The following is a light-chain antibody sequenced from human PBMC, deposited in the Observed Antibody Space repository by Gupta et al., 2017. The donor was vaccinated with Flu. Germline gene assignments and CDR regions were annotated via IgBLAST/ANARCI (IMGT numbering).Light chain of an antibody. J-gene: IGKJ5*01. CDR3: QQRVDWLWHT. Sequence: ATMVVLPGERASLSCRASQSVSNYLAWYQLKPGQAPRLLIYDASIRATGISARFSGSGSGTDFTLTMRSLEPEDFEVYYCQQRVDWLWHTFGPGTRLEF. CDR1: QSVSNY. CDR2: DAS. V-gene: IGKV3-11*01.